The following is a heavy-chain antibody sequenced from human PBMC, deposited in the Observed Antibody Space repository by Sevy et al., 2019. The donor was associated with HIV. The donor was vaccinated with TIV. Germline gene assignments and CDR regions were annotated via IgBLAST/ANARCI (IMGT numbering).Heavy chain of an antibody. J-gene: IGHJ4*02. CDR1: GFTFSSYS. V-gene: IGHV3-48*02. CDR3: ARTSGDKVYDSSGYYYVDYFDY. D-gene: IGHD3-22*01. Sequence: GSLRLSCAASGFTFSSYSMNWVRQAPGKGLEWVSYISSSSSTIYYADSVKGRFTISRDNAKNSLYLQMNSLRDEDTAVYYCARTSGDKVYDSSGYYYVDYFDYWGQGTLVTVSS. CDR2: ISSSSSTI.